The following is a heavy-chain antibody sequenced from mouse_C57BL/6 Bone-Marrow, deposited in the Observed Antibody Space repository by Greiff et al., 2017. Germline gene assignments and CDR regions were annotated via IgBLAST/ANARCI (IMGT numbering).Heavy chain of an antibody. Sequence: VQLQQSGAELVKPGASVKLSCKASGYIFTEYTIHWVKQRSGQGLEWIGWFYPGSGSIKYNERFKDKATLTADKSSNTVYMELSRLTSADSAVYFCARHERYYDYEGYFDYWGQGTTLTVSS. CDR2: FYPGSGSI. D-gene: IGHD2-4*01. CDR3: ARHERYYDYEGYFDY. CDR1: GYIFTEYT. V-gene: IGHV1-62-2*01. J-gene: IGHJ2*01.